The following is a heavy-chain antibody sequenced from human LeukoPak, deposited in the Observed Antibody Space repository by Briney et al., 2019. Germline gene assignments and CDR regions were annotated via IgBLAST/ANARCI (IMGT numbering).Heavy chain of an antibody. D-gene: IGHD5-18*01. CDR3: ARDRLSGYSYRDAFDI. J-gene: IGHJ3*02. CDR1: GGSISSGDYY. CDR2: IYYSGST. V-gene: IGHV4-30-4*01. Sequence: SETLSLTCTVSGGSISSGDYYWSWIRQPPGKGLEWIGYIYYSGSTYYNPSLKSRVTISVDTSKNQFSLKLSSVTAADTAVYYCARDRLSGYSYRDAFDIWGQGTMVTVSS.